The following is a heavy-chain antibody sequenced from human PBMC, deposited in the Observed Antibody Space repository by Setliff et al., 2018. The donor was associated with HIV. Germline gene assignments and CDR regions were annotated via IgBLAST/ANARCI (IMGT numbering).Heavy chain of an antibody. D-gene: IGHD6-13*01. CDR3: ARHRDPPGSRWIFYYYYMDL. J-gene: IGHJ6*03. CDR2: IFYSGSS. Sequence: PSETLSLTCTVSGGSISSSSYYWGWIRQPPGKGLEWIANIFYSGSSYYNPSLKSRLTISVDTSKNQVSLRLSSVTAADTGVYYCARHRDPPGSRWIFYYYYMDLWGGGTTVTVSS. CDR1: GGSISSSSYY. V-gene: IGHV4-39*01.